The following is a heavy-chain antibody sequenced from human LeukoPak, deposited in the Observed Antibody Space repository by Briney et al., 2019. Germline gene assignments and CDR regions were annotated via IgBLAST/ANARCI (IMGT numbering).Heavy chain of an antibody. CDR3: ARTTMVRGTYYMDV. V-gene: IGHV4-59*01. CDR1: GGSISSYY. J-gene: IGHJ6*03. CDR2: IYYSGYT. D-gene: IGHD3-10*01. Sequence: PSETLFLTCTVSGGSISSYYWSWIRQPPGKGLEWIGYIYYSGYTNYNPSLKSRVAISVDTSKNQFSLKLSSVTAADTAVYYCARTTMVRGTYYMDVWGKGTTVTISS.